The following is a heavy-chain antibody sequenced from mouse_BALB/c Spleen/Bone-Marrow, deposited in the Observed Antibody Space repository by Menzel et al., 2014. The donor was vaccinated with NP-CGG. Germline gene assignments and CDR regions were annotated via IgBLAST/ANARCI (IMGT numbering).Heavy chain of an antibody. CDR1: GYAFTNYL. CDR2: INPGSGGT. Sequence: QVQLKESGAELVRPGTSVKVSCKASGYAFTNYLIEWVKQRPGQGLEWIGVINPGSGGTNYNEKFKGKATLTADKSSSTAYMQLSSLTSDDSAVYFCAGGDYSFAYWGQGTLVTVSA. J-gene: IGHJ3*01. CDR3: AGGDYSFAY. D-gene: IGHD2-13*01. V-gene: IGHV1-54*01.